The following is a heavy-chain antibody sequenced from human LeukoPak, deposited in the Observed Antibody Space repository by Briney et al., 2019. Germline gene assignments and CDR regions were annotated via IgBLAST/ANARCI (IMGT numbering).Heavy chain of an antibody. CDR2: ISAYNGNT. Sequence: ASVKVSCKASGYTFTSYGISWVRQAPGQGLEWMGWISAYNGNTNYAQKLQGRVTMTTDTSTSTAYMELRSLRSDDTAVYYCARFDILTGSDYFDYWGQETLVTVSS. J-gene: IGHJ4*02. V-gene: IGHV1-18*01. D-gene: IGHD3-9*01. CDR1: GYTFTSYG. CDR3: ARFDILTGSDYFDY.